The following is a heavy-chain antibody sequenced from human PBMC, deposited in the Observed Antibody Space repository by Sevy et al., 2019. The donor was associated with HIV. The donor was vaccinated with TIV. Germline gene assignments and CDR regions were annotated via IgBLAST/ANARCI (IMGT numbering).Heavy chain of an antibody. CDR1: GGPISRYY. V-gene: IGHV4-59*12. CDR3: AGLDHYYRWGSDGIDDAFDI. CDR2: ISYSGNT. Sequence: SETLSLTCTVSGGPISRYYWSWIRQPPGKGLEWIGYISYSGNTTYNPSLKSRVTISADTSKNQFSLNLNCVTAADTTVYYGAGLDHYYRWGSDGIDDAFDIWGQGTVVTVSS. J-gene: IGHJ3*02. D-gene: IGHD3-10*01.